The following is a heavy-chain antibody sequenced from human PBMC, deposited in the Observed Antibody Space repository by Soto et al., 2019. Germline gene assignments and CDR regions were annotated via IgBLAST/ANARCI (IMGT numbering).Heavy chain of an antibody. J-gene: IGHJ6*02. CDR1: GGSISNYY. Sequence: SETLSLTCTVSGGSISNYYWSWIRQPPGKGLEWIGYIYYSGSTNYNPSLKSRVTISVDTSKNQFSLKLSSVTAADTAVYYCARVGADTMVRGVIITFWGMDVWGQGTTVTVSS. CDR2: IYYSGST. D-gene: IGHD3-10*01. CDR3: ARVGADTMVRGVIITFWGMDV. V-gene: IGHV4-59*01.